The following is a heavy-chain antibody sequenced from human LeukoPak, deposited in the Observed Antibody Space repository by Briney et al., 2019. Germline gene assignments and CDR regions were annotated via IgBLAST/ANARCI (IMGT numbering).Heavy chain of an antibody. CDR2: IYYSGST. Sequence: SETLSLTCTVSGGSISSTSYYWGWIRQPPGKGLEWIGSIYYSGSTYYNPSLKSRVTISVDTSKNQFSLKLYSVTAADTAVYYCATSGIRGVIRYFNLCGRGTLVTVSS. J-gene: IGHJ2*01. V-gene: IGHV4-39*07. CDR3: ATSGIRGVIRYFNL. CDR1: GGSISSTSYY. D-gene: IGHD3-10*01.